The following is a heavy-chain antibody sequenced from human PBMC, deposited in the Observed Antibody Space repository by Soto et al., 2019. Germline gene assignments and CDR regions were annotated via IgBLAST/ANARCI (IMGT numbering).Heavy chain of an antibody. CDR2: INDNGGT. CDR1: GGSIRGYY. Sequence: SETLSLTCGVYGGSIRGYYLSLIRQSPGKGLEWIGDINDNGGTNYNPSLKSRVTTSLDTSKKQVSLMVSSVTAGDTAVYYCARGRYSYETIYYKFYYSALDVWGQGTTVTVSS. D-gene: IGHD3-10*01. CDR3: ARGRYSYETIYYKFYYSALDV. J-gene: IGHJ6*02. V-gene: IGHV4-34*01.